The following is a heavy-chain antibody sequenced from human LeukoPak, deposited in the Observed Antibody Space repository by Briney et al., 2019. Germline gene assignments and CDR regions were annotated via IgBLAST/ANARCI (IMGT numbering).Heavy chain of an antibody. CDR3: AREVRGVNGWFDP. D-gene: IGHD3-10*01. V-gene: IGHV4-59*01. CDR2: IYYSGST. CDR1: GGSISSYY. J-gene: IGHJ5*02. Sequence: PSETLSLTCTVSGGSISSYYWSWIWQPPGKGLEWIGYIYYSGSTNYNPSLKSRVTISVDTSKNQFSLKLSSVTAADTAVYYCAREVRGVNGWFDPWGQGTLVTVSS.